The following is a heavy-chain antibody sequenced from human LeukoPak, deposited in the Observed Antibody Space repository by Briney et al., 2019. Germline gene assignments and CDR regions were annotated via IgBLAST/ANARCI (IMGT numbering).Heavy chain of an antibody. D-gene: IGHD3-22*01. CDR2: ISYDGNTK. J-gene: IGHJ4*02. CDR3: AREGSFYDSSGLDY. V-gene: IGHV3-30*03. CDR1: GFTFSYYG. Sequence: QPGGSLRLSCAASGFTFSYYGMHWVRQAPGKGLEWVAVISYDGNTKSYADSVKGRFTLSRDNSNNTLDLQVNSLRSEDTAVYYCAREGSFYDSSGLDYWGQGTLVTVSS.